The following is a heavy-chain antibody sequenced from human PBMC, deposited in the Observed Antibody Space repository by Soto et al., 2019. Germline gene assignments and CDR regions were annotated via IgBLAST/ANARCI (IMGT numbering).Heavy chain of an antibody. Sequence: TLSLTCTVSGGSISSGGYYWSWIRQHPGKGLEWIGYIYYSGSTYYNPSLKSRVTISVDTSKNQFSLKLSSVTAADTAVYYCARDVGRVAARPGYMDVWGKGTTVTVSS. J-gene: IGHJ6*03. D-gene: IGHD6-6*01. CDR2: IYYSGST. V-gene: IGHV4-31*03. CDR1: GGSISSGGYY. CDR3: ARDVGRVAARPGYMDV.